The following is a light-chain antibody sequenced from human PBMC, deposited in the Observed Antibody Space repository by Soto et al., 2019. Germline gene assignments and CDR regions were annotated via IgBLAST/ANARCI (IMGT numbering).Light chain of an antibody. J-gene: IGKJ5*01. CDR2: GAS. V-gene: IGKV3-20*01. CDR1: QSVSSYY. Sequence: EIVLTQSPGTLSLSPGERATLSCRASQSVSSYYLAWYQQKPGQAPRLLIYGASSRATGIPDRFSGSGSGTDFALTISRLEPEDFAVYYCQQYGSSSPPLTFGQGTRLEIK. CDR3: QQYGSSSPPLT.